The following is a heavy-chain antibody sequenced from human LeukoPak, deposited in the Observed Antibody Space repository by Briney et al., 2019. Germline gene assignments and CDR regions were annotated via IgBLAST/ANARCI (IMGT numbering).Heavy chain of an antibody. Sequence: GGSLRLSRAASGFTFSSYWMSWVRQAPGKGLEWVANMMEDGSEKYYVDSVKGRFTISRDNAKNSLYLQMNSLRVEDTAVYYCARLLIVGSGSYPLDYWGQGTLVTVSS. CDR3: ARLLIVGSGSYPLDY. D-gene: IGHD3-10*01. CDR1: GFTFSSYW. CDR2: MMEDGSEK. J-gene: IGHJ4*02. V-gene: IGHV3-7*01.